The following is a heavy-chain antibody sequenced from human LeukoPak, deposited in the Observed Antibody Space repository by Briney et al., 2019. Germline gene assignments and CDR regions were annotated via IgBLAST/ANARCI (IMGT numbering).Heavy chain of an antibody. CDR3: ARGPLDSGYTYFDY. Sequence: SETLSLTCAVSGGSISSSNWWSWVRQPPGKGLEWIGYFSYSGSTNYNPSLKSRVTVSVDTSKNQFSLKLSSVTAADTAVYHCARGPLDSGYTYFDYWGQGTLVTVSS. CDR2: FSYSGST. CDR1: GGSISSSNW. V-gene: IGHV4-4*02. D-gene: IGHD5-12*01. J-gene: IGHJ4*02.